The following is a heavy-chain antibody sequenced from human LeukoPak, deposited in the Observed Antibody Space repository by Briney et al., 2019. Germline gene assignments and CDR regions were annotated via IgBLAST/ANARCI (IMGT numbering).Heavy chain of an antibody. D-gene: IGHD3-10*01. V-gene: IGHV3-7*01. CDR1: GFTFSDYW. Sequence: PGGSLRLSCAGSGFTFSDYWATWVRQAPGKGLEWVANIKPDGSEQYYVDSVKGRFTISRDNAKNSLYLQMNSLRAEDTAMYYCAGPPQASSFDIWGQGTMVTVSS. J-gene: IGHJ3*02. CDR2: IKPDGSEQ. CDR3: AGPPQASSFDI.